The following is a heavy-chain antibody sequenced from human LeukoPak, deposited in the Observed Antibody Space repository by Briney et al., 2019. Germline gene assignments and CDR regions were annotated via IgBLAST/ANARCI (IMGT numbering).Heavy chain of an antibody. Sequence: PGGSLRLSCAASGFTFSSYWMSWVRQAPGKGLEWVANIKQDGSEKYYVYPVKGRFTISRDNAKNSLHLQMNSLRAEDTAVYYCASGPGCGDYVVWRYYYYGMDVWDRGTTVSVS. CDR3: ASGPGCGDYVVWRYYYYGMDV. D-gene: IGHD4-17*01. CDR2: IKQDGSEK. V-gene: IGHV3-7*01. J-gene: IGHJ6*02. CDR1: GFTFSSYW.